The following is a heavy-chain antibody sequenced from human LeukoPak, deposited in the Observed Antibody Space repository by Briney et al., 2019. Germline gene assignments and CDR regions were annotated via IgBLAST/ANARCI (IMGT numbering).Heavy chain of an antibody. J-gene: IGHJ5*02. CDR1: GGSISSSSYY. D-gene: IGHD2-15*01. V-gene: IGHV4-61*02. CDR3: ARDIVRYCSGGSCYYNWFDP. Sequence: SETLSLTCTVSGGSISSSSYYWGWIRQPAGKGLEWIGRIYTSGSTNYNPSLKSRVTMSVDTSKNQFSLKLSSVTAADTAVYYCARDIVRYCSGGSCYYNWFDPWGQGTLVTVSS. CDR2: IYTSGST.